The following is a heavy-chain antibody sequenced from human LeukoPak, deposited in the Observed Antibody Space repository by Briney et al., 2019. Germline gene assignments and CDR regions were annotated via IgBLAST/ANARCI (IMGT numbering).Heavy chain of an antibody. CDR3: ATVRGPIRPEGAFDI. CDR1: GYTLTELS. CDR2: LDPEDGET. J-gene: IGHJ3*02. D-gene: IGHD2-2*02. V-gene: IGHV1-24*01. Sequence: ASVKVSCKVSGYTLTELSMHWVRQAPGKGLEWMGGLDPEDGETIYAQKFQGRVTMTEDTSTDTAYMELGSLRSEDTAVYYCATVRGPIRPEGAFDIWGQGTMVTVSS.